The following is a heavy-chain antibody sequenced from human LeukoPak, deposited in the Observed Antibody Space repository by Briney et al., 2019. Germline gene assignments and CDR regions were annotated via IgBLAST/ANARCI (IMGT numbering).Heavy chain of an antibody. V-gene: IGHV4-39*01. CDR3: SRLLIYCSSTSCHFDY. D-gene: IGHD2-2*01. CDR2: IYYSGIT. J-gene: IGHJ4*02. Sequence: PSETLSLTCTVSGGSISSSNYYWGWIRQPPGKGLEWTGSIYYSGITYYNPSLKSRVTISVETSNNQFSLKLGSVTAADTAMYYCSRLLIYCSSTSCHFDYWGQGTLVTVSS. CDR1: GGSISSSNYY.